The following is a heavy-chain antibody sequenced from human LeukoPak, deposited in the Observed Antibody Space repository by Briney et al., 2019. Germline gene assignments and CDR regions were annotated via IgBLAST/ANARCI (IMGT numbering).Heavy chain of an antibody. V-gene: IGHV3-21*01. D-gene: IGHD3-9*01. J-gene: IGHJ6*02. CDR3: ARASDIYGVDV. Sequence: GGSLRLSCAASGFTFSSYSMNWVRQAPGKGLEWVSSISSGTTYIYYADSVKGRSTISRDNAKNSLSLQMSSLRAEDTAVYYCARASDIYGVDVWGQGTTVTVSS. CDR2: ISSGTTYI. CDR1: GFTFSSYS.